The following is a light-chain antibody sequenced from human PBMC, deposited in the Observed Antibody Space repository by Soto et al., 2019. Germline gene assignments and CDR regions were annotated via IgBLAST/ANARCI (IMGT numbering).Light chain of an antibody. CDR2: EVS. J-gene: IGLJ2*01. V-gene: IGLV2-18*01. CDR1: SSDVGSYNR. CDR3: SLYTSSSTL. Sequence: QSALTQPPSVSGSPGQSVTISCTGTSSDVGSYNRVSWYQQPPGTAPKLMIYEVSNRPSGVPDRFSGSKSGNTASLTISGLQAEDEADYYCSLYTSSSTLFGGGTKVTVL.